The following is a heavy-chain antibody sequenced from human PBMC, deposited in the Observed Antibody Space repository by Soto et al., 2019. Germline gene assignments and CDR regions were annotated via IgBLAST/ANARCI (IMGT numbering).Heavy chain of an antibody. CDR1: GGSISSGGYY. D-gene: IGHD4-17*01. Sequence: SETLSLTCTVSGGSISSGGYYWSWIRQHPGKGLEWIGYIYYSGSTYYNPSLKSRVTISVDTSKNQFSLKLSSVTAADTAVYYCAMTTVTHYYYYYRMDVWGQGTTVTVSS. CDR3: AMTTVTHYYYYYRMDV. CDR2: IYYSGST. J-gene: IGHJ6*02. V-gene: IGHV4-31*03.